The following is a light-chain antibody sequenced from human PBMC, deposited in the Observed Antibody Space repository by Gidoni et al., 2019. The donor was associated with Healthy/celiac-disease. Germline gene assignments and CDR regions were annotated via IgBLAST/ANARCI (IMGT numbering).Light chain of an antibody. J-gene: IGKJ2*01. Sequence: DVVMTQSPLSLPVTLGQPASISCRSSQSLVYRDGNTYLNWFQQRPGQSPRRLIYKVSSRDSGVPDRFSGSGSGTDFTLKISRVEAEDFGVYYCMQGTHWPRTFGQGTKLEIK. CDR3: MQGTHWPRT. CDR1: QSLVYRDGNTY. CDR2: KVS. V-gene: IGKV2-30*01.